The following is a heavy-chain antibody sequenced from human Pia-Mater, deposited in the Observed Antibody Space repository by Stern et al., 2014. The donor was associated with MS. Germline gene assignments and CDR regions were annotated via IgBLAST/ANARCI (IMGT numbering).Heavy chain of an antibody. V-gene: IGHV1-69*06. D-gene: IGHD2-21*02. CDR3: ARDGDFGSNYGMDV. CDR1: GGTFSSYG. J-gene: IGHJ6*02. Sequence: VQLLESGAELKKPGSSVRVSCKASGGTFSSYGISWVRQAPGQGLEWMGGIIPLFGTANYARRFQGRVTMTADISTSTAYMELSSLRSEDTAVYYCARDGDFGSNYGMDVWGQGTTVTVAS. CDR2: IIPLFGTA.